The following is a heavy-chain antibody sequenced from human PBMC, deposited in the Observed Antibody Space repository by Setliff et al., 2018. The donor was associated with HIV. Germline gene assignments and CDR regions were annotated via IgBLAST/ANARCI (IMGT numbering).Heavy chain of an antibody. J-gene: IGHJ2*01. D-gene: IGHD3-22*01. CDR1: GYTFTSYA. CDR2: INAGNGIT. CDR3: ARQDYYYDSSGYYRWWEPFSWYFDL. Sequence: EASVKVSCKASGYTFTSYAMHWVRQAPGQRLEWMGWINAGNGITKYSQKFQGRVTISVDTSKNQFSLKLSSVTAADTAVYYCARQDYYYDSSGYYRWWEPFSWYFDLWGRGTLVTVSS. V-gene: IGHV1-3*01.